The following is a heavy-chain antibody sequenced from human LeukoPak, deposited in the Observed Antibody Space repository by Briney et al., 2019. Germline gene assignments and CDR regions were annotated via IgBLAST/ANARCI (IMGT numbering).Heavy chain of an antibody. V-gene: IGHV4-34*01. D-gene: IGHD3-22*01. CDR3: ARGGYYYDSSAIWSYYFDY. CDR2: IYYSGST. J-gene: IGHJ4*02. CDR1: GGSFSGYY. Sequence: SETLSLTCAVYGGSFSGYYWGWIRQPPGKGLEWIGSIYYSGSTYYNPSLKSRVAISVDTSKNQFSLKLSSVTAADTAVYYCARGGYYYDSSAIWSYYFDYWGQGTLVTVSS.